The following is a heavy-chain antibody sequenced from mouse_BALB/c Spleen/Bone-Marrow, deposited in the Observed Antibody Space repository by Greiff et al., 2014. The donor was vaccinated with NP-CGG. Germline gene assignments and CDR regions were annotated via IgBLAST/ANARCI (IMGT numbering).Heavy chain of an antibody. CDR3: ARSGKVRNAMDY. Sequence: QVQLKESGAKLVRPGVSVKISCKGSGYTFTDHAINWGKRSHAKSLEWIGVISGYYGDAIYNQKFKGKATMTVDKSSSTVYMELARLTSEDSAIYYCARSGKVRNAMDYWGQGTSVTVSS. CDR1: GYTFTDHA. J-gene: IGHJ4*01. CDR2: ISGYYGDA. V-gene: IGHV1S137*01. D-gene: IGHD2-14*01.